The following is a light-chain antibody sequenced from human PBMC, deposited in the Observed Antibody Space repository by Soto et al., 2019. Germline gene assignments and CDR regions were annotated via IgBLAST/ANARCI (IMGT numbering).Light chain of an antibody. CDR2: DAS. V-gene: IGKV3-15*01. Sequence: EVVITQSPATLSVSPGERATLSCRASESVSRNLAWYQQKPAQAPRLLIYDASTRANGIPDRFSGGGSGTELTLTISSLQSEDFVVYYCQQYNSWPTITFGQGTRLEIK. CDR1: ESVSRN. J-gene: IGKJ5*01. CDR3: QQYNSWPTIT.